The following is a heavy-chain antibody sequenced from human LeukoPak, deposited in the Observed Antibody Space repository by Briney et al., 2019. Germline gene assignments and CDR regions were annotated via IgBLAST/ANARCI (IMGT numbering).Heavy chain of an antibody. Sequence: GGSLRLSCAASGFTFSSYWMSWVRQAPGKGLEWVANIKQDGSEKYDVDSVKGRFTISRDNAKFSLYLQMNSLRAEDTAVYYCARVQGWGRSVRYFDYWGQGTLVTVSA. CDR3: ARVQGWGRSVRYFDY. CDR2: IKQDGSEK. V-gene: IGHV3-7*03. D-gene: IGHD3-16*01. CDR1: GFTFSSYW. J-gene: IGHJ4*02.